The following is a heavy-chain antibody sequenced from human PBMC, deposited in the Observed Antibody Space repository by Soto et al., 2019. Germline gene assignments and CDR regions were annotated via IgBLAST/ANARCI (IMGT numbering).Heavy chain of an antibody. Sequence: GESLKISCKASGYNFTKHWIAWVRQVPGKGLEWMAIIYPGDSETRYNPSFQGQVTVSVDKSISTAYLQRSSLQASDTAIYYCARRGREAYYYGMDVWGQGTTVTVSS. CDR1: GYNFTKHW. V-gene: IGHV5-51*01. CDR3: ARRGREAYYYGMDV. D-gene: IGHD1-26*01. J-gene: IGHJ6*02. CDR2: IYPGDSET.